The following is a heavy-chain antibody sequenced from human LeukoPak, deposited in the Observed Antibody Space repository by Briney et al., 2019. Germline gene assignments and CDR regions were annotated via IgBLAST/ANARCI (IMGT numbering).Heavy chain of an antibody. CDR1: GFTFSSYG. CDR3: ARMGDGNNSDYYYGLDV. J-gene: IGHJ6*02. CDR2: ISSSSSYI. Sequence: GGSLRLSCAASGFTFSSYGMHWVRQAPGKGLEWVSSISSSSSYIYYADSVKGRFTISRDNAKNSLYLQMNSLRAEDTAVYYCARMGDGNNSDYYYGLDVWGQGTTVTVSS. V-gene: IGHV3-21*04. D-gene: IGHD5-24*01.